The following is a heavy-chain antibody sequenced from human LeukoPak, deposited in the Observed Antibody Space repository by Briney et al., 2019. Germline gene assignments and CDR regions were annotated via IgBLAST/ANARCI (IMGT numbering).Heavy chain of an antibody. J-gene: IGHJ5*02. Sequence: SYTLSLPYVSCGDSVPSKCVAWNWIRPSTSRGLEWLGRTYYRNKWYNDYAESVKSRITINPDKSKNQLSLQLDSVTPEDGAVCCCARGGGIAAARNWFDHWGQGTLVTVSS. D-gene: IGHD6-13*01. CDR1: GDSVPSKCVA. V-gene: IGHV6-1*01. CDR3: ARGGGIAAARNWFDH. CDR2: TYYRNKWYN.